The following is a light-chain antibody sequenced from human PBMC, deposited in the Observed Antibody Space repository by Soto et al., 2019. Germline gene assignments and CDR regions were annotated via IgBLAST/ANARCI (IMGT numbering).Light chain of an antibody. J-gene: IGLJ1*01. CDR3: AAWDASLNGYV. CDR1: SSNIGGNT. CDR2: SYD. V-gene: IGLV1-44*01. Sequence: QSVLTQPPSASWTPGQRVTISCSTSSSNIGGNTVNWYQQVPGTAPKLLIYSYDQRPSGVPDRFSGSKSGTSASLAISGLQSEDEADYYCAAWDASLNGYVFGTGTKVTVL.